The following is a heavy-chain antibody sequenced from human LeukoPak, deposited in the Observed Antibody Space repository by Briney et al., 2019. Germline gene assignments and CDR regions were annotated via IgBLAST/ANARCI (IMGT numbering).Heavy chain of an antibody. CDR1: GGSISSFY. CDR3: ARAYDSSGNPFDY. V-gene: IGHV4-59*12. J-gene: IGHJ4*02. Sequence: SETLSLTCTVSGGSISSFYWSWIRQPPGKGLEWIGYIYFGSTNYNPSLKSRVTISVDTSKNQFSLKLSSVTAADTAVYCCARAYDSSGNPFDYWGQGTLVTVSS. CDR2: IYFGST. D-gene: IGHD3-22*01.